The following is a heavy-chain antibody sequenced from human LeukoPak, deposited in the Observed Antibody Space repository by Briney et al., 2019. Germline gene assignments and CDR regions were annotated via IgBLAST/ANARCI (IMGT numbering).Heavy chain of an antibody. V-gene: IGHV4-59*01. CDR2: FYYSGST. D-gene: IGHD1-26*01. CDR3: ARGQGGNYYLNYFDY. Sequence: SETLSLTCTVTGGSFSTYYWSWIRQPPGKGLEWIGHFYYSGSTNYNPSLKSRVTISVDTSRDQFSLKLTSVTAADTAVYYCARGQGGNYYLNYFDYWGQGALVTVSS. CDR1: GGSFSTYY. J-gene: IGHJ4*02.